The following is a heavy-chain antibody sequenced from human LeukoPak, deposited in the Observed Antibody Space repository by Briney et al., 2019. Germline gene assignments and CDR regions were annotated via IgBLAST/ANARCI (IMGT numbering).Heavy chain of an antibody. D-gene: IGHD1-1*01. V-gene: IGHV1-2*02. CDR3: AREGRDFGPHKLAGFDC. J-gene: IGHJ4*02. CDR1: GYTFTDYY. Sequence: ASVRVSCKTSGYTFTDYYMHWVRQAPGQGLEWMGWINANSGATNYVQEFQGRVTMTRDTSVTTAYMELSGLRSDDTAVYYCAREGRDFGPHKLAGFDCWGQGTLVTVSS. CDR2: INANSGAT.